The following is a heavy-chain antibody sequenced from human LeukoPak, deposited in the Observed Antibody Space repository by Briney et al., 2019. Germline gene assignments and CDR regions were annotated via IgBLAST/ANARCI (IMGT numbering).Heavy chain of an antibody. D-gene: IGHD3-22*01. J-gene: IGHJ4*02. CDR3: PLDSSGYYYFDH. CDR1: GGSISSSTYH. V-gene: IGHV4-39*01. Sequence: SETLSLTCTVSGGSISSSTYHWGWVRQPPGKGLEWIGSFYYSGSSYYNPSLKSRVTISADTSKNQLSLKLSSVTAADMAVYYCPLDSSGYYYFDHWGQGTLVTVSS. CDR2: FYYSGSS.